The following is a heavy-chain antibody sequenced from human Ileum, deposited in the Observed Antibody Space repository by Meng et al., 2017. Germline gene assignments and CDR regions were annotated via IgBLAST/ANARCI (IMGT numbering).Heavy chain of an antibody. J-gene: IGHJ4*02. Sequence: QVQLQESGPGLVGPSGTLSLSYAVSGRAISSSDWLSWVRQPPGKGLEWIAEMNLGGSPNYNPSLKSRVTMSVDKSNDHLSLQLTSVTAADTAVYYCAHIFDSWGQGTLVTVSS. V-gene: IGHV4-4*02. CDR3: AHIFDS. CDR2: MNLGGSP. CDR1: GRAISSSDW.